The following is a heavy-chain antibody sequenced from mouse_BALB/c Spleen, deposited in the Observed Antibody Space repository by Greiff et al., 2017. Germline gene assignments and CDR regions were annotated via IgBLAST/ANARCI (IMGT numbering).Heavy chain of an antibody. Sequence: LVESGAELARPGASVKLSCKASGYTFTSYWMQWVKQRPGQGLEWIGAIYPGDGDTRYTQKFKGKATLTADKSSSTAYMQLSSLASEDSAVYYCARDDWDSFDYWGQGTTLTVSS. J-gene: IGHJ2*01. CDR3: ARDDWDSFDY. CDR2: IYPGDGDT. D-gene: IGHD4-1*01. CDR1: GYTFTSYW. V-gene: IGHV1-87*01.